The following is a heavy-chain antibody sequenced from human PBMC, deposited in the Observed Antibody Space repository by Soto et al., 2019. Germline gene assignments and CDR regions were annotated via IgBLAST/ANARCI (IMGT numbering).Heavy chain of an antibody. CDR3: ARDRYSGYDSGRTYGMDV. CDR2: ISAYNGNT. J-gene: IGHJ6*02. D-gene: IGHD5-12*01. V-gene: IGHV1-18*04. Sequence: GASVKVSCKASGYTFTSYGISWVRQAPGQGLEWMGWISAYNGNTNYAQKLQGRVTMTTDTSTSTAYMELRSLRSDDTAVYYCARDRYSGYDSGRTYGMDVWGQGTTVTVSS. CDR1: GYTFTSYG.